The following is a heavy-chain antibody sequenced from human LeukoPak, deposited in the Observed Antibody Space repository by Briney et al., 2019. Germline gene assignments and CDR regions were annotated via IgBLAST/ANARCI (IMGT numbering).Heavy chain of an antibody. J-gene: IGHJ5*02. CDR2: IYTSGST. Sequence: SETLSLTCTVSSGSISSSNYYWSWIRQPAGKGLEWIGRIYTSGSTNYNPSLNSRVTISVDTSKNQCSLKLTSVTAADTAVYYCARHYGSGMDYFDPWGQGTLVTVSS. V-gene: IGHV4-61*02. D-gene: IGHD3-10*01. CDR3: ARHYGSGMDYFDP. CDR1: SGSISSSNYY.